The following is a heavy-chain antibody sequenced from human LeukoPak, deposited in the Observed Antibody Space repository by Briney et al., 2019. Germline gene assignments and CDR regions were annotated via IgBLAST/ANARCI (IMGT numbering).Heavy chain of an antibody. J-gene: IGHJ4*02. Sequence: QSGGSLRLTCVASGFVFSADWMSWVRQAPGKGLEWVANMKGDGSEKKYVDSVKGRFSISRDNTKNSLYLQMNSLGVEDTAVYYCARDTGWGRNDNWGQGTLVTVSS. V-gene: IGHV3-7*01. CDR1: GFVFSADW. CDR3: ARDTGWGRNDN. CDR2: MKGDGSEK. D-gene: IGHD6-19*01.